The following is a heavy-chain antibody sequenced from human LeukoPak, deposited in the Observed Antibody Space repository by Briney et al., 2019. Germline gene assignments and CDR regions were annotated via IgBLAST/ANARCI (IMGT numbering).Heavy chain of an antibody. CDR2: INPNSGGT. V-gene: IGHV1-2*02. CDR1: GYTFTSYS. CDR3: AREDSSGYDY. D-gene: IGHD3-22*01. J-gene: IGHJ4*02. Sequence: ASVKVSCKASGYTFTSYSTNWVRQAPGQGLEWIGWINPNSGGTNYAQNFQGRVTMTRDTSISTAYMEVSRLRSDDTAVYYCAREDSSGYDYWGQGTLVTVSS.